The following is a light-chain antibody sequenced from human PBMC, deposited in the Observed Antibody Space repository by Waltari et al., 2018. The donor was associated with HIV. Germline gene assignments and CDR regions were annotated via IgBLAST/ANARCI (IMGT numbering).Light chain of an antibody. CDR1: QSISSW. CDR2: TAS. Sequence: DIQMTQSPSTLSASVGDRVTITCRASQSISSWLAWYQQKPGKAPTLLIYTASSLESGVPARFSGSGSGTEFTLTISSLQSDDFATYYCQQYNSYSPTWTFGQGTKVEIK. V-gene: IGKV1-5*03. CDR3: QQYNSYSPTWT. J-gene: IGKJ1*01.